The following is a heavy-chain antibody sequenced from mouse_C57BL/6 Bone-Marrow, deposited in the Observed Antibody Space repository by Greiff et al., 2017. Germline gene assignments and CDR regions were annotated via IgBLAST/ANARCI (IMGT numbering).Heavy chain of an antibody. D-gene: IGHD2-2*01. Sequence: QVTLKVCGPGILQPSQTLSLTCSFSGFSLSTFGLGVGWIRQPSGKGLEWLAHIWWDDDNYYNPALKSRLTISKDTSKNQVFLKIANVDTADTATYYCARIRADGYDVFWYFDVWGTGTTVTVSS. V-gene: IGHV8-8*01. CDR1: GFSLSTFGLG. CDR3: ARIRADGYDVFWYFDV. J-gene: IGHJ1*03. CDR2: IWWDDDN.